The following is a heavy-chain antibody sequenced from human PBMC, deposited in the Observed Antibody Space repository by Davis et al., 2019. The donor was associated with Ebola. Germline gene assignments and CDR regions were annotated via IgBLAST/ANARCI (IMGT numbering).Heavy chain of an antibody. V-gene: IGHV1-69*04. Sequence: SVKVSCKASGGTFSSYAISWVRQAPGQGLEWMGRIIPILGIANYAQKFQGRVTITADKSTSTAYMELRSLRSDDTAVYYCARNYYGSGSYYNVDYWGQGTLVTVSS. CDR3: ARNYYGSGSYYNVDY. D-gene: IGHD3-10*01. CDR1: GGTFSSYA. CDR2: IIPILGIA. J-gene: IGHJ4*02.